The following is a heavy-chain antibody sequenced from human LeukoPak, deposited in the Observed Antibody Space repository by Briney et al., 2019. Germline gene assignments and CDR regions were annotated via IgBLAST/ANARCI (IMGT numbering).Heavy chain of an antibody. V-gene: IGHV4-34*01. J-gene: IGHJ4*02. CDR3: ARVRITMVRGVINYYFGY. Sequence: SETLSLTCAVYGGSFSGYYWSWIRQPPGKGLEWIGEINHSGSTNYNPSLKSRVTISVDTSKNQFSLKLSSVTAADTAVYYCARVRITMVRGVINYYFGYWGQGTLVTVSS. CDR1: GGSFSGYY. D-gene: IGHD3-10*01. CDR2: INHSGST.